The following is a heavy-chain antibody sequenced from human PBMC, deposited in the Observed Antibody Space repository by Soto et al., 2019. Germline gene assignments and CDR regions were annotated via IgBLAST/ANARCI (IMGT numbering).Heavy chain of an antibody. J-gene: IGHJ6*02. D-gene: IGHD3-3*02. Sequence: QVQVVQSGAEVKKPGYSLKVSCKASGGTFSTAAISWVRQAPGQGLEWMGGIVPIFRTADYAQKFQGRVTITADESTSIAYLERRSLRSEDTAVYYCARDKDRPQLGGNYHYIMDGWGQGTTVTVSS. CDR3: ARDKDRPQLGGNYHYIMDG. CDR2: IVPIFRTA. V-gene: IGHV1-69*12. CDR1: GGTFSTAA.